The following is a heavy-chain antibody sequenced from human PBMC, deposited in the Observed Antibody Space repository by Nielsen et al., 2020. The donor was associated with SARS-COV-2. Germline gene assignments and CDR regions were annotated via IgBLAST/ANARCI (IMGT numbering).Heavy chain of an antibody. CDR3: ARDLSITIFGGNNWFDP. CDR2: IYYSGST. D-gene: IGHD3-3*01. Sequence: SETLSLTCTVSGGSISSYYWSWIRQPPGKGLEWIGYIYYSGSTNYNPSLKSRVTISVDTSKNQFSLKLSSVTAADTAVYYCARDLSITIFGGNNWFDPWGQGTLVTVSS. V-gene: IGHV4-59*01. CDR1: GGSISSYY. J-gene: IGHJ5*02.